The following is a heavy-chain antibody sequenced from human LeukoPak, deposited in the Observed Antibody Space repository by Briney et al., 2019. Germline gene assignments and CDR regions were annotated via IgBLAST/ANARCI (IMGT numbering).Heavy chain of an antibody. CDR1: GGSISSGGYS. CDR3: ARGGEAGLAD. V-gene: IGHV4-30-2*01. Sequence: SETLSLTCAVSGGSISSGGYSWSWIRQPPGKGLEWIGYIYHSGSTYYNPSLKSRVTISVDRSKNQFSLKLSSVTAADTAVYYCARGGEAGLADWGQGTLVTVSS. D-gene: IGHD4-17*01. J-gene: IGHJ4*02. CDR2: IYHSGST.